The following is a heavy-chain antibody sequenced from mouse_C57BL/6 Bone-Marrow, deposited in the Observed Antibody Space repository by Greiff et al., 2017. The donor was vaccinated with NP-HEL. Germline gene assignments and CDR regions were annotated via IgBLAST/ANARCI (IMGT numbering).Heavy chain of an antibody. V-gene: IGHV1-81*01. CDR1: GYTFTSYG. D-gene: IGHD1-1*01. CDR3: AREGGNLLPLYYYAMDY. CDR2: IYPRSGNT. J-gene: IGHJ4*01. Sequence: QVQLKESGAELARPGASVKLSCKASGYTFTSYGISWVKQSTGQGLEWIGEIYPRSGNTYYNEKFKGKATLTADKSSSTAYMELRSLTSEDSAVYFCAREGGNLLPLYYYAMDYWGQGTSVTVSS.